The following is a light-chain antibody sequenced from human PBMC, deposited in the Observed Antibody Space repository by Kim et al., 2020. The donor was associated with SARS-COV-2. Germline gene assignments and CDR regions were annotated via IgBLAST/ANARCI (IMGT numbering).Light chain of an antibody. V-gene: IGLV3-25*03. J-gene: IGLJ2*01. CDR1: TLTKQY. CDR3: QSADSSNTYVV. CDR2: KDT. Sequence: SYELTQPPSVSVSPGQTASITCSGDTLTKQYAYWYQQKSGQAPVLVIYKDTERPSGIPERFSASSSGTTVTLTISGGRAEDEADYYCQSADSSNTYVVFGGGTQLTVL.